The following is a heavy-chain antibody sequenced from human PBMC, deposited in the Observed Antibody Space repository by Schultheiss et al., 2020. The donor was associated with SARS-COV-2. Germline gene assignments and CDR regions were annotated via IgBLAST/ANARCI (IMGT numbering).Heavy chain of an antibody. CDR2: ISDDSSTI. D-gene: IGHD3-16*01. J-gene: IGHJ6*02. V-gene: IGHV3-48*02. CDR1: GFAFRGHG. Sequence: GGSLRLSCAASGFAFRGHGMDWVRQAPGKGLEWISFISDDSSTIYYADSVKGRFTTSRDNAENSLYLQMNSLRDGDTAVYYCADVGMAYGKDVWGQGTTVTVSS. CDR3: ADVGMAYGKDV.